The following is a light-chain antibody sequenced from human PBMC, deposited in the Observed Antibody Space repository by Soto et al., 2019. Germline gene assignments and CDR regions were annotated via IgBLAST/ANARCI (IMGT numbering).Light chain of an antibody. CDR3: QSYDSSLVV. CDR1: SSNIGAGYD. CDR2: GNS. V-gene: IGLV1-40*01. Sequence: QSVLTQPPSVSGASGQRVTISCTGSSSNIGAGYDVHWYQQLPGTAPKHLIYGNSNRPSGVPDRFSGSKSGTSASLAITGLQAEDEADYYCQSYDSSLVVFGGGTKLTVL. J-gene: IGLJ2*01.